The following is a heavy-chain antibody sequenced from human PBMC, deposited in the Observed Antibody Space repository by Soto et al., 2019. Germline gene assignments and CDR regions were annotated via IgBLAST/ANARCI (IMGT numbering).Heavy chain of an antibody. CDR3: AKLGLAPQGY. J-gene: IGHJ4*02. V-gene: IGHV3-30*18. Sequence: PGGSLRLSCAASGFTFSSYGMHWVRQAPGKGLEWVAVISYDGSNKYYAGSVKGRFTISRDNSKNTLYLQMNSLRAEDTAVYYCAKLGLAPQGYWGQGTLVTVSS. CDR2: ISYDGSNK. CDR1: GFTFSSYG.